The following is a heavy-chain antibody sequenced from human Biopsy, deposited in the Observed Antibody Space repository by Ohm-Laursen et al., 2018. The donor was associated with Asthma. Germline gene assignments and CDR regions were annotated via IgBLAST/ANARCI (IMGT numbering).Heavy chain of an antibody. Sequence: ASVKVSCKTSGYTFTSAGITWGRQAPGQGLEWMGWISVYNGDTKVAQKLQYRVNMITDTSTSTAYMELRSLRSDDTAVYFCARAVDYSHYYGIDVWGQGTTVTVS. CDR1: GYTFTSAG. J-gene: IGHJ6*02. V-gene: IGHV1-18*01. CDR3: ARAVDYSHYYGIDV. CDR2: ISVYNGDT. D-gene: IGHD3-10*01.